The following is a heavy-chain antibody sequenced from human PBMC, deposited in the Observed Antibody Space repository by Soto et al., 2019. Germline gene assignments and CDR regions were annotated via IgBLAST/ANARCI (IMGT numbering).Heavy chain of an antibody. Sequence: QLQLQESGPGLVKPSETLSLTCTVSGGSISTSSYYWGWIRQPPGKGLECIGSIYFSGSTYYNPSLDSRVTMSIDTSKNQFSLRLSSVTAADTAVYYCARLSVAAAGWFDPWGQGTLVIVSS. CDR1: GGSISTSSYY. J-gene: IGHJ5*02. CDR2: IYFSGST. CDR3: ARLSVAAAGWFDP. V-gene: IGHV4-39*01. D-gene: IGHD6-13*01.